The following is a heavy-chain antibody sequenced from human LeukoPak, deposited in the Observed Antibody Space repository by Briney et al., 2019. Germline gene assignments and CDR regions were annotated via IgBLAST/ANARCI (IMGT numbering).Heavy chain of an antibody. CDR2: IHTSGST. D-gene: IGHD6-19*01. Sequence: SETLSLTCTVSGGSISTYYWRWIRQSPGKGLEWIGRIHTSGSTNYNPSLKSRVTMSVDKPKKQFSLQVSSVTAADTGVYYCARAPEFSSGWLLDCWGQGGLVTVDS. CDR3: ARAPEFSSGWLLDC. J-gene: IGHJ4*02. V-gene: IGHV4-4*07. CDR1: GGSISTYY.